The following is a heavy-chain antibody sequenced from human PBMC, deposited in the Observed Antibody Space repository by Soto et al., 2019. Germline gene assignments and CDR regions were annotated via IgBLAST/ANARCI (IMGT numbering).Heavy chain of an antibody. J-gene: IGHJ4*02. Sequence: EVQLWESGGGLVQPGGSLRLSCAASGFTFSRYAMNWVRQAPGKGLEWVSSISYSDHSTYYADSVKGRFTISRDNSKDTMYLLMNNLRAEDTAVYYCARRGGSNGWGDFDYWGQGTLVSVSS. CDR2: ISYSDHST. CDR1: GFTFSRYA. V-gene: IGHV3-23*01. D-gene: IGHD6-19*01. CDR3: ARRGGSNGWGDFDY.